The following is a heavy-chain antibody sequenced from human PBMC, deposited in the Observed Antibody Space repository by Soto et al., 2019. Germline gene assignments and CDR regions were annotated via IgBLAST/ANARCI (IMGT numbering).Heavy chain of an antibody. CDR1: GYTFTSYG. CDR3: ARYSLDYDVWSGVNWFDP. J-gene: IGHJ5*02. V-gene: IGHV1-18*01. CDR2: ISAYNGNT. Sequence: ASVKVSCKASGYTFTSYGISWVRQAPGQGLEWMGWISAYNGNTNYAQKLQGRVTMTTDTSTSTAYMELRSLRSDDTAVYYCARYSLDYDVWSGVNWFDPWGQGTLVTVSS. D-gene: IGHD3-3*01.